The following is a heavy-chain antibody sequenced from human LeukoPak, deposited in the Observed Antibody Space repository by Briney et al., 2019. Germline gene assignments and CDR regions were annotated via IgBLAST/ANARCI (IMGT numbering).Heavy chain of an antibody. J-gene: IGHJ1*01. CDR3: ARGAVAEQSEYFQY. D-gene: IGHD6-19*01. CDR2: INPNSRGT. V-gene: IGHV1-2*02. Sequence: ASVKVSCKASGYSFTDYYMHWGRQAPGQGLEWMGWINPNSRGTNYAQKFQGRVTMTRDTSISTAYMEVSRLRSDDTAVYYCARGAVAEQSEYFQYWGQGTLVTVSS. CDR1: GYSFTDYY.